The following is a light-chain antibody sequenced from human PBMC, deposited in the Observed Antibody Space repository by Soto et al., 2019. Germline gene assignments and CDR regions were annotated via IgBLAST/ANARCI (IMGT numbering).Light chain of an antibody. Sequence: ALTQPASVSGSPGQSITISCTGTSSDVGSYNLVSWYQQHPGKAPKLMIYEVTKRPSGVSDRFSGSKSGNTASLTISGLQTEDEADYYCCSYADSSTYVLFGGGTKLTVL. V-gene: IGLV2-23*02. J-gene: IGLJ2*01. CDR1: SSDVGSYNL. CDR3: CSYADSSTYVL. CDR2: EVT.